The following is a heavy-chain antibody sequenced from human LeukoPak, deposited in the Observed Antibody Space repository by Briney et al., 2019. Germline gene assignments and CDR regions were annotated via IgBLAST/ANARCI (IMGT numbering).Heavy chain of an antibody. CDR1: GFTFSSYS. CDR3: ARDACSGGSCYRKYYYYYYYMDV. CDR2: ISSSSSYI. Sequence: GGSLRLSCAASGFTFSSYSMNWVRQAPGKGLEWVSSISSSSSYIYYADSVKGRFTISRDNSKNTLYLQMGSLRAEDMAVYYCARDACSGGSCYRKYYYYYYYMDVWGKGTTVTVSS. J-gene: IGHJ6*03. D-gene: IGHD2-15*01. V-gene: IGHV3-21*01.